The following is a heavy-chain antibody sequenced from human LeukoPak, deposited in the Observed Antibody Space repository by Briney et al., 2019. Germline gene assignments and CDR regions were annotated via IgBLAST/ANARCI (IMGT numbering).Heavy chain of an antibody. J-gene: IGHJ4*02. D-gene: IGHD3-22*01. CDR1: GYTFTSYY. CDR2: INPSGGST. Sequence: GASVKVSCKASGYTFTSYYMHWVRQAPGQGLEWMGIINPSGGSTSYAQKFQGRVTMTRDTSTSTVYMELSSLRSEDTAVYYCASRGRYYDSSGYYPYWGQGTLVTVSS. V-gene: IGHV1-46*01. CDR3: ASRGRYYDSSGYYPY.